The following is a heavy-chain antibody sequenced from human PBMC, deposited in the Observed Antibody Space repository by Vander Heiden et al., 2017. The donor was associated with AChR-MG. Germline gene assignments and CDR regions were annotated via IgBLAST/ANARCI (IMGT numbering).Heavy chain of an antibody. Sequence: EVQLLESGGGLVQPGGSLRLSCAASGFSFSSYAMSWVRQAPGKGLEWVSGISSSGGDTPYADSVKGRFTISRDNSKNTLYLKMKSMRAEDTAVYYCAKKNPGVAPFDYWGQGTLVTVSS. J-gene: IGHJ4*02. CDR2: ISSSGGDT. D-gene: IGHD3-3*01. CDR1: GFSFSSYA. V-gene: IGHV3-23*01. CDR3: AKKNPGVAPFDY.